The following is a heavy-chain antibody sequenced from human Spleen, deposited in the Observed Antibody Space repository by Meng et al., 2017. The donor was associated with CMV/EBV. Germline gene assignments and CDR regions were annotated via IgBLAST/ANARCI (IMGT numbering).Heavy chain of an antibody. V-gene: IGHV4-4*02. CDR2: IYYSGST. D-gene: IGHD5-12*01. Sequence: QESGPALWHAAGTLSLTCAVSGGSLSSRNWWSWVRQPPGKGLEWIGSIYYSGSTYYNPSLRSRVTMSLDTSKNQFSLKLSSVTATDTAVYYCARHDGGYGDYFDHWGQGTLVTVSS. CDR1: GGSLSSRNW. J-gene: IGHJ4*02. CDR3: ARHDGGYGDYFDH.